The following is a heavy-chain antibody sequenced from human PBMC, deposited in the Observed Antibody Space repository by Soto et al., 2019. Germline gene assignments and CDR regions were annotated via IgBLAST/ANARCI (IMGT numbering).Heavy chain of an antibody. J-gene: IGHJ5*02. CDR1: DGSFSSNNW. V-gene: IGHV4-4*02. CDR3: ARGVDSSALNWFDP. D-gene: IGHD6-19*01. Sequence: PSETLSLTCAVSDGSFSSNNWWTWVRQPPGKGLEWIGEISHSGSTTYNPSLKSRVTMSMDKSKSHFSLKMNSVTAADTAVYYCARGVDSSALNWFDPWGQGTLVTVSS. CDR2: ISHSGST.